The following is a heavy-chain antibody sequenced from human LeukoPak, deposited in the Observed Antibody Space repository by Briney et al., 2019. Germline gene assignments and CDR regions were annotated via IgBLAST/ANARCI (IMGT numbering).Heavy chain of an antibody. D-gene: IGHD3-22*01. CDR2: IRYDGSNK. J-gene: IGHJ4*02. Sequence: PGGSLRLSCAASGFTFSSYGMHWVRQAPGKGLEWVAFIRYDGSNKYYADSVKGRFTISRDNSKNTLYLQMNSLRVEDTAVYYCAKDRGGVVVRAFDYWGQGTLVTVSS. V-gene: IGHV3-30*02. CDR1: GFTFSSYG. CDR3: AKDRGGVVVRAFDY.